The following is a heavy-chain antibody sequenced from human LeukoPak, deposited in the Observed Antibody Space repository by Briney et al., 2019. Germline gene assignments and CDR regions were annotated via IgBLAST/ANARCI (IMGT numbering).Heavy chain of an antibody. CDR2: IYTSGST. D-gene: IGHD6-13*01. V-gene: IGHV4-61*02. CDR1: GGSISSSSYY. CDR3: ARGSSDFDY. Sequence: SETLSLTCTVSGGSISSSSYYWSWIRQPAGKGLEWIRRIYTSGSTNYNPSLKSRVTMSVDTSKNQFSLKLSSVTAADTAVYYCARGSSDFDYWGQGTLVTVSS. J-gene: IGHJ4*02.